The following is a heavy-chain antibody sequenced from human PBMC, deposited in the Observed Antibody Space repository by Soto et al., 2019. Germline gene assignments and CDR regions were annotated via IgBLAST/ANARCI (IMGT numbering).Heavy chain of an antibody. J-gene: IGHJ4*02. CDR2: ISSSGSYT. V-gene: IGHV3-11*03. CDR3: ARSLDYYDSSGYSGY. Sequence: GGSLRLSCAASGFTFSDYYMNWIRQAPGKGLEWVSYISSSGSYTNYADSVKGRFTISRDNAKNSLYLQMNSLRAEDTAVYYCARSLDYYDSSGYSGYWGQGTLVTVSS. CDR1: GFTFSDYY. D-gene: IGHD3-22*01.